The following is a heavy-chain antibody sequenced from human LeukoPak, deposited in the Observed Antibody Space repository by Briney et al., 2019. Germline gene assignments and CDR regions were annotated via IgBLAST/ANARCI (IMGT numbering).Heavy chain of an antibody. CDR1: GGSISSYC. V-gene: IGHV4-59*12. J-gene: IGHJ4*02. CDR2: IYYSGST. CDR3: ARGFTEDYFDC. Sequence: SETLSLTCTVSGGSISSYCWSWVRQPPGKGLEWIGYIYYSGSTNYNPSLKSRVTISVDTSKNQFSLKLSSVTAADTAVYYCARGFTEDYFDCWGQGTLVTVSS.